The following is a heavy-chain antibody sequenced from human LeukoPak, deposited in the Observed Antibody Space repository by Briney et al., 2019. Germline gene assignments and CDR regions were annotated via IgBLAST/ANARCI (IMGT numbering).Heavy chain of an antibody. CDR1: GGSFSGYY. Sequence: PSETLSLTCAVYGGSFSGYYWSWIRQHPGKGLEWIGYIYYSGSTYYNPSLKSRVTISVDTSKNQFSLKLSSVTAADTAVYYCAVELGYCSSTSCYGSWFDPWGQGTLVTVSS. D-gene: IGHD2-2*01. CDR3: AVELGYCSSTSCYGSWFDP. J-gene: IGHJ5*02. CDR2: IYYSGST. V-gene: IGHV4-31*11.